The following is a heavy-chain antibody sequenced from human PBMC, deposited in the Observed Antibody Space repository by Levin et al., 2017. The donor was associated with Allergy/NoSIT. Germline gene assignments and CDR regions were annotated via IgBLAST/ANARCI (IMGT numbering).Heavy chain of an antibody. V-gene: IGHV1-69*06. J-gene: IGHJ5*02. CDR2: IIPIFGTA. Sequence: SVKVSCKASGGTFSSYAISWVRQAPGQGLEWMGGIIPIFGTANYAQKFQGRVTITADKSTSTAYMELSSLRSEDTAVYYCARGGKRYCSGGSCYDDITSWFDPWGQGTLVTVSS. CDR3: ARGGKRYCSGGSCYDDITSWFDP. CDR1: GGTFSSYA. D-gene: IGHD2-15*01.